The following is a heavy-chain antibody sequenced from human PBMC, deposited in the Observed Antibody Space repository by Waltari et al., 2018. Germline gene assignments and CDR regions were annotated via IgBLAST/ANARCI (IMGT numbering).Heavy chain of an antibody. Sequence: EVQLLESGGGLVQPGGSLRLSCAASGFTFSSYDMRWVRQAPGKGLEWVSNIRASADNTYYADSVKGRFTTSRDNSKNTLYLQMNSLRAEDTAVYFCAIQSLSSGNYEWGQGTLVTVSS. V-gene: IGHV3-23*01. CDR1: GFTFSSYD. CDR2: IRASADNT. J-gene: IGHJ4*02. D-gene: IGHD1-26*01. CDR3: AIQSLSSGNYE.